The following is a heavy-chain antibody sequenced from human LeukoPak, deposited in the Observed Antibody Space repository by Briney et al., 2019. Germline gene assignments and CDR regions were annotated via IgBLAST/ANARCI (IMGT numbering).Heavy chain of an antibody. D-gene: IGHD6-19*01. V-gene: IGHV1-69*04. CDR2: IIPILGIA. J-gene: IGHJ4*02. CDR3: ARGYPGYSSGWYIYYFDY. CDR1: GGTFSSYA. Sequence: SVKVSCKASGGTFSSYAISWVRQAPGQGLEWMGRIIPILGIANYAQKFQGRVTITADKSTSTAYMELSSLRSEDTAVYYCARGYPGYSSGWYIYYFDYWGRGTLVTVSS.